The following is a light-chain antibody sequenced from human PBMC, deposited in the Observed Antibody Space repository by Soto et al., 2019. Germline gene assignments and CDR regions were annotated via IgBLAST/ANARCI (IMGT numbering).Light chain of an antibody. J-gene: IGKJ4*01. CDR3: QYYGGSPT. V-gene: IGKV3-20*01. Sequence: EIVLTQSPGTLSLSPGERATLSCRASQSISSDDVAWYQQKPGHAPRLLIHGATTAAPGIPDRFSGSGSGTDFTLTIGRLEPEDFAVYYCQYYGGSPTFGGGTRVEIK. CDR2: GAT. CDR1: QSISSDD.